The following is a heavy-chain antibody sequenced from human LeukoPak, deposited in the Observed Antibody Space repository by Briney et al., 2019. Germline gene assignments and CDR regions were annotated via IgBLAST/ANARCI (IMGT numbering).Heavy chain of an antibody. V-gene: IGHV3-73*01. J-gene: IGHJ4*02. CDR1: GFTFSGSA. D-gene: IGHD4-17*01. CDR3: TRDYGVLFDY. CDR2: IRSKANSYAT. Sequence: GGSLRLSCAASGFTFSGSAIHWVRQASGKGLEWVGRIRSKANSYATSSAASVKGRFTISRDDSKNTAYLQMNSLKTEDTAMYYCTRDYGVLFDYWGQGTLVTVSS.